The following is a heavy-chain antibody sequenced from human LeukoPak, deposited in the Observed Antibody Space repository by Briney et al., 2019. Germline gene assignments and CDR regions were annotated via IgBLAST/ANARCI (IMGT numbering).Heavy chain of an antibody. V-gene: IGHV3-23*01. CDR2: ISGSGGST. J-gene: IGHJ4*02. CDR1: GFTVSSNH. Sequence: GGSLRLSCAASGFTVSSNHMNWVRQAPGKGLEWVSAISGSGGSTYYADSVKGRFTISRDNSKNTLYLQMNSLRAEDTAVYYCAKDQGRIAARTLDYWGQGTLVTVSS. D-gene: IGHD6-6*01. CDR3: AKDQGRIAARTLDY.